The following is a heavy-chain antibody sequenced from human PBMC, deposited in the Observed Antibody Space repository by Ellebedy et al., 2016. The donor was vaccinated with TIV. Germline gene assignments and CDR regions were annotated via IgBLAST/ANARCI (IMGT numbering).Heavy chain of an antibody. CDR2: ISHSGST. D-gene: IGHD3-16*01. CDR1: GGSISNSNW. V-gene: IGHV4-4*02. J-gene: IGHJ5*01. Sequence: SETLSLTXAVSGGSISNSNWWSWVRQPPGKGLEWIGEISHSGSTNYNPSLKSPVTISIDKSKNQFSLKMKSVTAADTAVYYCARVGYPYGYSWFDSWGQGTLVTVSS. CDR3: ARVGYPYGYSWFDS.